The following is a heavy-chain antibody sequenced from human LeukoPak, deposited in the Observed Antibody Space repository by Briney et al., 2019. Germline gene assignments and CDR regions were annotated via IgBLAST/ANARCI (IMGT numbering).Heavy chain of an antibody. D-gene: IGHD6-13*01. V-gene: IGHV1-46*01. CDR1: GYTFTSNY. Sequence: ASVKVSCKASGYTFTSNYMWWVRQVPGQGLEWMGIINPSGGSTSYAQKFQGRVTMTRDTSTSTVYMELSSLRSEDTAVYYCASGAKQLVMISYWGQGTLVTVSS. CDR3: ASGAKQLVMISY. CDR2: INPSGGST. J-gene: IGHJ4*02.